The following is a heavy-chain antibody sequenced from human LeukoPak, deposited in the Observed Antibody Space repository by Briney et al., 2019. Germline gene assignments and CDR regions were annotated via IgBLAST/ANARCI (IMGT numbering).Heavy chain of an antibody. D-gene: IGHD5-24*01. V-gene: IGHV3-74*01. CDR1: GFSFSTYW. CDR2: TNTDGSIT. J-gene: IGHJ4*02. CDR3: AGAVGWLQSLDY. Sequence: GGSLRLSCAASGFSFSTYWMHWVRQVPGTGLVWVSHTNTDGSITDYADSVKGRFTISRDNAKNSLYLQMNSLRDEDTAVYYCAGAVGWLQSLDYWGQGTLVTVSS.